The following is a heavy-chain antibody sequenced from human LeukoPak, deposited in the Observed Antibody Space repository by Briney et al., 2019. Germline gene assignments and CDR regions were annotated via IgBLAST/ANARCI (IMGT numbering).Heavy chain of an antibody. CDR3: ARLWFGELSRFDP. J-gene: IGHJ5*02. V-gene: IGHV4-59*08. CDR2: IYYSGST. CDR1: GGSISSYY. D-gene: IGHD3-10*01. Sequence: PSETLSLTCTVSGGSISSYYWSWIRQPPGKGLEWIGYIYYSGSTKYNPSLKSRVTISVDTSKNQFSLKLSSVTAADTAVYYCARLWFGELSRFDPWGQGTLVTVSS.